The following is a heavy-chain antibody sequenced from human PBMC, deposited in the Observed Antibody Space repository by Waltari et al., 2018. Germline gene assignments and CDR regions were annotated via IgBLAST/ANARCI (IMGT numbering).Heavy chain of an antibody. J-gene: IGHJ4*02. CDR3: ARGGGSLGYFDY. CDR2: IYYSGNT. D-gene: IGHD6-25*01. V-gene: IGHV4-39*07. Sequence: QLQVQESGPGLVKPSETLSLTCTVSGGSISSSSYCWGWIRQPPGKGLEWIGSIYYSGNTYYNPSLKSRVTISVDTSKNQFSLKLSALTAADTAVYYCARGGGSLGYFDYWGQGTLVTVSS. CDR1: GGSISSSSYC.